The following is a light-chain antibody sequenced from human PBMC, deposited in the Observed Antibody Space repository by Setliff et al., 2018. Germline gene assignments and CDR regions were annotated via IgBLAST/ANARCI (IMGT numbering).Light chain of an antibody. Sequence: QSVLTQPASVSGSPGQSITISCTGTSSDVGGYNYVSWYQQHPGKAPKLMIYDVRKRPSGVSNRFSGSKSGNTASLTISGLQAEDEADYYCNSYTSSSTMLFGGGTKVTGL. CDR3: NSYTSSSTML. V-gene: IGLV2-14*01. J-gene: IGLJ2*01. CDR1: SSDVGGYNY. CDR2: DVR.